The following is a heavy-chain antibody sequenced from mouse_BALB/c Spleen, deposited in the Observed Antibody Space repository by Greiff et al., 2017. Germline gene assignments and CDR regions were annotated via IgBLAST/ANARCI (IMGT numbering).Heavy chain of an antibody. V-gene: IGHV14-3*02. D-gene: IGHD2-14*01. J-gene: IGHJ4*01. Sequence: VQLQQSGAELVKPGASVKLSCTASGFNIKDTYMHWVKQRPEQGLEWIGRIDPANGNTKYDPKFQGKVTITADTTTNTTSLQLSSLTSEDTTVWYCAGGTATLYAMDYWGQGTSVTVSS. CDR2: IDPANGNT. CDR1: GFNIKDTY. CDR3: AGGTATLYAMDY.